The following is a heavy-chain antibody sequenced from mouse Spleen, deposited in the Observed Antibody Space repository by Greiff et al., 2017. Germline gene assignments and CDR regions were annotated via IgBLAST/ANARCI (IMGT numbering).Heavy chain of an antibody. CDR2: IHPNSGST. Sequence: QVQLKQPGAELVKPGASVKLSCKASGYTFTSYWMHWVKQRPGQGLEWIGMIHPNSGSTNYNEKFKSKATLTVDKSSSTAYMQLSSLTSEDSAVYYCARTDRYYAMDYWGQGTSVTVSS. J-gene: IGHJ4*01. CDR1: GYTFTSYW. D-gene: IGHD2-14*01. V-gene: IGHV1-64*01. CDR3: ARTDRYYAMDY.